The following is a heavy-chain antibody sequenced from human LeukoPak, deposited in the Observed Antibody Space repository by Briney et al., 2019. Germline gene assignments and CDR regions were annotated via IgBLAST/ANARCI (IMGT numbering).Heavy chain of an antibody. CDR3: ARGGRYYDSSGYFLPDAFDI. CDR1: GYTFTSYG. Sequence: ASVKVSCKASGYTFTSYGISWVRQAPGQGLEWMGWISAYNGNTNYAQKLQGRVTMTTDTSTSTAYMELRSLRSDDTAVYYCARGGRYYDSSGYFLPDAFDIWGQGTMVTVPS. CDR2: ISAYNGNT. D-gene: IGHD3-22*01. V-gene: IGHV1-18*01. J-gene: IGHJ3*02.